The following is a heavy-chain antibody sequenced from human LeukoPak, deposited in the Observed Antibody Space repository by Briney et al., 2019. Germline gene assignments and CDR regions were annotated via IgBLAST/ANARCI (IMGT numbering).Heavy chain of an antibody. V-gene: IGHV1-58*02. Sequence: SVKVSCKASGFTFTSSTIQWVRQARGQRLEWIGWIVVGSGNTNYAQKFQEGVIITRDMSTTTVYMELSSLSSEDTAVYYCAGTPWFGELTLDYWGQGTLVTVSS. CDR3: AGTPWFGELTLDY. J-gene: IGHJ4*02. CDR1: GFTFTSST. CDR2: IVVGSGNT. D-gene: IGHD3-10*01.